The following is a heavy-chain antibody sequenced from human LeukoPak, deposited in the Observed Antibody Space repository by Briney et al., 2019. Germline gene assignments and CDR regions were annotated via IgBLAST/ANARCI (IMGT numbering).Heavy chain of an antibody. CDR3: AGGATVVTLDY. J-gene: IGHJ4*02. CDR1: GFTVTRNY. D-gene: IGHD4-23*01. V-gene: IGHV3-66*03. CDR2: VYSSGSV. Sequence: GGSLRLSCAASGFTVTRNYMSWVRQAPGKGLEWVSVVYSSGSVFYADSVKGRFTISRDNSKNTLNLQMTNLRPEDTAVYYCAGGATVVTLDYWGQGTLVTVSS.